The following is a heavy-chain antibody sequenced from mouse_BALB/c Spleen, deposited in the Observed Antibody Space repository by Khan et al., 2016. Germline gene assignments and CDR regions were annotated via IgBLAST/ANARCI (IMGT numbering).Heavy chain of an antibody. J-gene: IGHJ4*01. Sequence: VQLQQSGPELMKPGASVKISCKASGYSFTSYYMHWVKQSHGKSLEWIGYIDPFNGGTSYNQKFKGKATLTVDKSSSTAYMHLSRLTSEDSAVYYCASSTRSCYAMDYWGQGTSVTVSS. CDR3: ASSTRSCYAMDY. CDR1: GYSFTSYY. D-gene: IGHD1-1*01. V-gene: IGHV1S135*01. CDR2: IDPFNGGT.